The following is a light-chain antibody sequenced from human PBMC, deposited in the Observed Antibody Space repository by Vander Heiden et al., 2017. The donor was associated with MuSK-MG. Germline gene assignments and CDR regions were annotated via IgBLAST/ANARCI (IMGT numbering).Light chain of an antibody. J-gene: IGKJ1*01. V-gene: IGKV1-39*01. CDR1: QSISGY. Sequence: DIQMTQSPSSLSASVGDRVTITCRASQSISGYLNWYQQKPGKAPRLLIYAASSLQSGVPSRFSGSGSGTDFTLTISSLQREDFATYYCQQSDSTPWTFGQGTKVEIK. CDR3: QQSDSTPWT. CDR2: AAS.